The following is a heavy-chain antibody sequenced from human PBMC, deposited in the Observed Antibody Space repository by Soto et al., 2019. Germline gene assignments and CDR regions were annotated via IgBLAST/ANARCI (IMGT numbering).Heavy chain of an antibody. CDR2: IDPSDSYT. CDR1: GYSFTSYW. J-gene: IGHJ4*02. Sequence: GESLKISCKGSGYSFTSYWISWVRQMPGKGLEWMGRIDPSDSYTNYSPSFQGHVTISADKSISTAYLQWSSLKASDTAMYYCARQPSAYYDYVWGSYRYVPADYWGQGTLVTV. D-gene: IGHD3-16*02. CDR3: ARQPSAYYDYVWGSYRYVPADY. V-gene: IGHV5-10-1*01.